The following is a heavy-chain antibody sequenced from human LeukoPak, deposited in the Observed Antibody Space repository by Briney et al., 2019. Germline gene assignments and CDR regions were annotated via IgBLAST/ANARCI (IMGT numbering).Heavy chain of an antibody. J-gene: IGHJ3*02. CDR3: AKDGGDSSPDDAFDI. Sequence: SLRLSCAASGFTFDDYAMHWVRQAPGKGLEWVSGISWNSGSIGYADSVKGRFTISRDNAKNSLYLQMNSLRAEDTALYYCAKDGGDSSPDDAFDIWGQGTMVTVSS. D-gene: IGHD3-16*01. CDR2: ISWNSGSI. CDR1: GFTFDDYA. V-gene: IGHV3-9*01.